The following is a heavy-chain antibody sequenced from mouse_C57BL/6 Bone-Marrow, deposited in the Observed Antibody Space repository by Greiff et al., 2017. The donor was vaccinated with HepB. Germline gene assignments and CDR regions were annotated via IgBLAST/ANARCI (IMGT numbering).Heavy chain of an antibody. CDR2: IDPSDSYT. CDR3: ASGYGNPRASYWYFDV. D-gene: IGHD2-1*01. V-gene: IGHV1-69*01. Sequence: QVQLQQPGAELVMPGASVKLSCKASGYTFTSYWMHWVKQRPGQGLEWIGEIDPSDSYTNYNQKFKGKSTLTVDKSSSTAYMQLSSLTSEDSAVYYCASGYGNPRASYWYFDVWGTGTTVTVSS. CDR1: GYTFTSYW. J-gene: IGHJ1*03.